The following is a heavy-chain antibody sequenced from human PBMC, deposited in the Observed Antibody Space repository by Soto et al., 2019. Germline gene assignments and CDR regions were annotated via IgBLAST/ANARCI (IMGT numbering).Heavy chain of an antibody. Sequence: ASVKVSCKASGYTVTSYDINCVRQATGQVLEWMGWMNPNSGNTGYAQKFQGRVTMTRNTSISTAYMELSSLRSEDTAVYYCARGTRIYYYYGMDVWGQGTTVTVSS. CDR3: ARGTRIYYYYGMDV. CDR1: GYTVTSYD. CDR2: MNPNSGNT. V-gene: IGHV1-8*01. J-gene: IGHJ6*02.